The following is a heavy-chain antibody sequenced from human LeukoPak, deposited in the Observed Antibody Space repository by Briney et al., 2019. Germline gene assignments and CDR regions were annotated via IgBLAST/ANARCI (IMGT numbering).Heavy chain of an antibody. CDR3: ARGYGSGSLDVDYYYMDV. CDR1: GGSISSYH. J-gene: IGHJ6*03. D-gene: IGHD3-10*01. V-gene: IGHV4-4*07. CDR2: IYSSGST. Sequence: SETLSLTCTVSGGSISSYHWSWIRQPAGKGLKWIGRIYSSGSTNYNPSLESRVTMSVDTSKNQFSLKLSSVTAADTAVYYCARGYGSGSLDVDYYYMDVWGKGTTVTISS.